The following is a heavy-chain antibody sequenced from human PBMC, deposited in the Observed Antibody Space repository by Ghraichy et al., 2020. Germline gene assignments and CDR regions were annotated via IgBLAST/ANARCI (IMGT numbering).Heavy chain of an antibody. V-gene: IGHV3-7*03. CDR2: IKKDGSER. CDR1: GFTFPNFR. J-gene: IGHJ4*02. CDR3: VRGVWFDY. Sequence: GESLNISCVASGFTFPNFRMNWVRQAPGKGLEWVANIKKDGSERSYVDSVKGRFTISRDNAKNSLSLQMNSLRAEDTAIYYCVRGVWFDYWGQGTLVTVSS.